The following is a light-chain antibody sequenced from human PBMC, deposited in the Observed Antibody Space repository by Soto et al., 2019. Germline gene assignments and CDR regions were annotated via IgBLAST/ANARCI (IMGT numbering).Light chain of an antibody. CDR3: QQSYSIPYT. Sequence: DIVMTQSPDSLAVSLGERATINCKSRQSVLHRSNNKNYLAWYQQRPGQPPKLLIYWASTRESGVPDRFSGSGSGTDFTLTISSLQAEDVPVYYCQQSYSIPYTFGQGTRVEI. CDR1: QSVLHRSNNKNY. J-gene: IGKJ2*01. CDR2: WAS. V-gene: IGKV4-1*01.